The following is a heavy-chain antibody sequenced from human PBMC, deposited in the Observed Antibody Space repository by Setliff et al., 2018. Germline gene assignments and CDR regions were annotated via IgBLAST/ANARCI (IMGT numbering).Heavy chain of an antibody. D-gene: IGHD4-4*01. CDR2: IKSSIEGATS. CDR3: TTGPRDSRNYLNWFNP. Sequence: PGGSLRLSCSVSGITFKNAWMTWVRQAPGKGPEWVGRIKSSIEGATSDYGAPAKGRFTISRDDSKNMIYLQMNNLKTEDTGSYYCTTGPRDSRNYLNWFNPWGQGTLVTVSS. J-gene: IGHJ5*02. CDR1: GITFKNAW. V-gene: IGHV3-15*01.